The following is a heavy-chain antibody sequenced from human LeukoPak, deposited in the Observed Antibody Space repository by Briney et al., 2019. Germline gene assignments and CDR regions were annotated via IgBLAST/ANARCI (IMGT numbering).Heavy chain of an antibody. CDR1: GFTFSNYW. V-gene: IGHV3-7*01. Sequence: GGSLRLSCEGSGFTFSNYWMSWVRQAPGKGLEWVANIQQHGSETYYGDSVKGRFTNSRDNAKNSLYLQMNSLRAEDTAVYYCARGEHSSFDYWGQGTLVTVSS. D-gene: IGHD6-6*01. J-gene: IGHJ4*02. CDR3: ARGEHSSFDY. CDR2: IQQHGSET.